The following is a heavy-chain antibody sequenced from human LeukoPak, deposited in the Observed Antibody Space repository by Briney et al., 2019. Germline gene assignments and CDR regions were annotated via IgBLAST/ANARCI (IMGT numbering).Heavy chain of an antibody. CDR1: GFTFSSYW. D-gene: IGHD4-23*01. CDR3: ARDYPDYGGNPGTFDY. Sequence: GGSLRLSCAASGFTFSSYWMSWVRQAPGKGLEGGANIKQDGSEKYYVDSVKGRFTISRDNAKNSLYLQMNSLRAEDTAVYYCARDYPDYGGNPGTFDYWGQGTLVTVSS. J-gene: IGHJ4*02. V-gene: IGHV3-7*01. CDR2: IKQDGSEK.